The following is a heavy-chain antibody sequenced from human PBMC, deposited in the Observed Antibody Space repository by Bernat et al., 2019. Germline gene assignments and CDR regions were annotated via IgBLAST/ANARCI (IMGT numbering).Heavy chain of an antibody. Sequence: QVQLVESGGGVVQPGRSLRLSCAASGLSFKTYAMHWVRQAPGKGPEWVAVISYDGSNKVYAESVKGRFTISRDNSKNNLYVQMNSLRAEDTAVYYCAAETIGLSLDYMDVWGKGTTVTVSS. CDR3: AAETIGLSLDYMDV. V-gene: IGHV3-30*01. CDR1: GLSFKTYA. D-gene: IGHD3-16*01. CDR2: ISYDGSNK. J-gene: IGHJ6*03.